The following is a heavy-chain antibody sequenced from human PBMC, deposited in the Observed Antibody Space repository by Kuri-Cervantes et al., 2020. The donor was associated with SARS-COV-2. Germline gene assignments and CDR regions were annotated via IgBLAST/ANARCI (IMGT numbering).Heavy chain of an antibody. CDR3: ARGRALADY. CDR1: SGSISTFY. CDR2: VYYTGVA. V-gene: IGHV4-59*01. J-gene: IGHJ4*02. Sequence: ESLKISCSVSSGSISTFYWSWIRQFPGKRLEWIGYVYYTGVAKYNPSLKSRVTMPVDTSKNQFSLRLSSVTPADTAIYSCARGRALADYWGQGTLVTVSS.